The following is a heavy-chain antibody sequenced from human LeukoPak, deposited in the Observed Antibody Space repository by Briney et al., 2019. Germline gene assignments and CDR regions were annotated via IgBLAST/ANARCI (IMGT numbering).Heavy chain of an antibody. J-gene: IGHJ4*02. CDR1: GGSFSGYY. CDR3: ARSERYCSSTSCRNFDY. V-gene: IGHV4-34*01. Sequence: SETLSLTXAVYGGSFSGYYWSWIRQPPGKGLEWIGEINHSGSTNYNPSLKSRVTISVDTSKNQFSLKLSSVAAADTAVYYCARSERYCSSTSCRNFDYWGQGTLVTVSS. CDR2: INHSGST. D-gene: IGHD2-2*01.